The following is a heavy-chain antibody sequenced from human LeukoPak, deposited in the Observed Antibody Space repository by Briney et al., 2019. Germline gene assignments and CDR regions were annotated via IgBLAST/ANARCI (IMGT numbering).Heavy chain of an antibody. J-gene: IGHJ4*02. CDR1: GFTFSSYA. CDR3: AREQDIVVVVAAYYFDY. Sequence: GGSLRLSCAASGFTFSSYAMHWVRQAPGKGLEWVAVISYDGSNKYYADSVKGRFTISRDNSKNTLYLQMNSLRAEDTAVYYCAREQDIVVVVAAYYFDYWGQGTLVTVSS. V-gene: IGHV3-30-3*01. CDR2: ISYDGSNK. D-gene: IGHD2-15*01.